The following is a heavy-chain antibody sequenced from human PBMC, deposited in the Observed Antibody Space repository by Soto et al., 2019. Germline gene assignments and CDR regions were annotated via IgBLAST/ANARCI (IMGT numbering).Heavy chain of an antibody. Sequence: QVQLVESGGGVVQPGRSLRLSCAASGFTFSSYAMHWVRQAPGKGLEWVAVISYDGSKKYYADSVKGRFTISRDNSKNTLYLQMNSLRAEDTAVYYCARDRWELPGYFVHYYGMDVWGQGTTVTVSS. D-gene: IGHD1-26*01. CDR3: ARDRWELPGYFVHYYGMDV. CDR2: ISYDGSKK. V-gene: IGHV3-30-3*01. J-gene: IGHJ6*02. CDR1: GFTFSSYA.